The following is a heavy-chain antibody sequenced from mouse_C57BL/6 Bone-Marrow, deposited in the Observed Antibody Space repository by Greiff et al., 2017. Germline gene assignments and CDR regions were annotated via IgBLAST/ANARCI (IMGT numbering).Heavy chain of an antibody. CDR3: SRDVCLLPHWYFDV. Sequence: QVQLQQPGAELVRPGSSVKLSCKASGYTFTSYWMHWVKQRPIQGLEWIGNIDPSDSETHYNQKFKDKATLTVDKSSSTAYMQLSSLTSEDSAVSYSSRDVCLLPHWYFDVWGTGTTVTVSS. CDR2: IDPSDSET. CDR1: GYTFTSYW. J-gene: IGHJ1*03. D-gene: IGHD2-3*01. V-gene: IGHV1-52*01.